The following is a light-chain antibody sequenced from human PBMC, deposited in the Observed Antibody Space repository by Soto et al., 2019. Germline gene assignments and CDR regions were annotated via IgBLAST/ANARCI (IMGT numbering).Light chain of an antibody. J-gene: IGKJ1*01. CDR1: QSVRSN. V-gene: IGKV3-15*01. CDR2: GAS. Sequence: ETVLTQSPATLSVSPGERVTLSCRASQSVRSNLAWYQQRPGQAPRLLISGASTRATGIPARFSGSGSGTEFTLTISSLQSEDFEIYYCQQYNDWPPWTFGQGTKVEIK. CDR3: QQYNDWPPWT.